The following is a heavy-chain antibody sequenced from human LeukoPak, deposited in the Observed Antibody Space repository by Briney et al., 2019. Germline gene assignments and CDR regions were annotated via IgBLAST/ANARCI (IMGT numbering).Heavy chain of an antibody. V-gene: IGHV4-59*01. CDR1: GGSISTSY. Sequence: SETLSLTCTVSGGSISTSYWSWIRQPPGKGLEWIGYIYYSGSTNYNPSLRSRVTISVDTSKNQFSLKLSSVTAADTAVYYCARGPQYCSDGSCYSYAFDIWGQGTMVTVSS. CDR3: ARGPQYCSDGSCYSYAFDI. CDR2: IYYSGST. J-gene: IGHJ3*02. D-gene: IGHD2-15*01.